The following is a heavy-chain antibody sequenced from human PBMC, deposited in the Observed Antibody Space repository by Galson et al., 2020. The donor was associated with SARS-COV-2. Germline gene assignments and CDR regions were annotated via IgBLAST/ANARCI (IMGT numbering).Heavy chain of an antibody. CDR3: AKGTSWNGYFDH. Sequence: SLKISCAASGFTFDDYAMHWVRQAPGKGLEWVSGISWNSAFIDYADSVKGRFTISRDNAKNSLYLQMDSLRPEDTALYYCAKGTSWNGYFDHWGQGTLVTVSS. CDR2: ISWNSAFI. V-gene: IGHV3-9*01. D-gene: IGHD1-1*01. J-gene: IGHJ4*02. CDR1: GFTFDDYA.